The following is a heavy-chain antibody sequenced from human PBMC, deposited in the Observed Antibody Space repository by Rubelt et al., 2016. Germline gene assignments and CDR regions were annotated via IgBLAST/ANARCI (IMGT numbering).Heavy chain of an antibody. CDR2: INHSGST. CDR3: ARKVYDYMDV. CDR1: GGSFSGYY. J-gene: IGHJ6*03. V-gene: IGHV4-34*01. Sequence: QVQLQQWGAGLLKPSETLSLTCAVYGGSFSGYYWSWIRQPPGKGLEWIGEINHSGSTNYNPSLKSRVTISVDTSKNQFSLKLSSVTAADTAVYYCARKVYDYMDVWGKGTTVTVSS.